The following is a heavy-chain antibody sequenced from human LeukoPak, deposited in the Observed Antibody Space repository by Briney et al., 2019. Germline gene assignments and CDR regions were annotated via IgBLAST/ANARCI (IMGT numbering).Heavy chain of an antibody. Sequence: GGSLRLSCAASRFTFTTYWMSWVRQAPGKGLEWVANTKQDGSEKYYVDSVKGRFTISRDNAKNSLYLQMNSLRAEDTAVYYCARESVGATYFDYWGQGTLVTVSS. V-gene: IGHV3-7*05. D-gene: IGHD1-26*01. CDR2: TKQDGSEK. J-gene: IGHJ4*02. CDR1: RFTFTTYW. CDR3: ARESVGATYFDY.